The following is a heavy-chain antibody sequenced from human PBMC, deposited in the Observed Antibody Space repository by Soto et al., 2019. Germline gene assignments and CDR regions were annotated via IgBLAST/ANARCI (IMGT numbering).Heavy chain of an antibody. Sequence: VASVKVSCKASGGTFSSYAISWVRQAPGQGLEWMGGIIPIFGTANYEQKFQGRVTITADESTSTAYMELSSLRSEDTAVYYCATHYYDSSGSWPYWGQGNMVTVSS. CDR1: GGTFSSYA. CDR3: ATHYYDSSGSWPY. D-gene: IGHD3-22*01. CDR2: IIPIFGTA. V-gene: IGHV1-69*13. J-gene: IGHJ4*02.